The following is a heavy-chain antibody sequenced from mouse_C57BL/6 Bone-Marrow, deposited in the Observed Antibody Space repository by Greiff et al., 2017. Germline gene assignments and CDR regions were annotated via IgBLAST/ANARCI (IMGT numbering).Heavy chain of an antibody. J-gene: IGHJ2*01. V-gene: IGHV1-78*01. CDR3: ARGDYDGSSYSY. CDR1: GYTFTDHT. D-gene: IGHD1-1*01. Sequence: VKLQESDAELVKPGASVKISCKVSGYTFTDHTIHWMKQRPEQGLEWIGYIYPRDGSTKYNAKFKGKATLTADKSSSTAYMQINSLTSEDSAVYFCARGDYDGSSYSYWGQGTTLTVSA. CDR2: IYPRDGST.